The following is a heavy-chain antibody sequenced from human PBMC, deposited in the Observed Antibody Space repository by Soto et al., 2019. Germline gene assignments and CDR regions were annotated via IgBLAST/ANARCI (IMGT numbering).Heavy chain of an antibody. D-gene: IGHD3-16*01. CDR1: GGSISSYY. CDR3: ARTLFAWGIWFDT. CDR2: IYYSGST. J-gene: IGHJ5*02. Sequence: QVQLQESGPGLVKPSETLSLTCTVSGGSISSYYWSWIRQPPGKGLEWIGYIYYSGSTNYNPSLRSRVTISVDTSNNQFSPKLSSVTTADTAVYYCARTLFAWGIWFDTWGQGSLVTVSS. V-gene: IGHV4-59*01.